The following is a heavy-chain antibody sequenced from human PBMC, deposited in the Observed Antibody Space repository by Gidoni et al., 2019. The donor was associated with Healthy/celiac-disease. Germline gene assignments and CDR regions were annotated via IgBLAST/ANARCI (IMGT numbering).Heavy chain of an antibody. D-gene: IGHD2-8*01. CDR1: GFPFRSYA. CDR2: ISSTGGST. CDR3: VKDADCTNGVCWYYFDY. J-gene: IGHJ4*02. Sequence: EVRLVESGEGLFQPGGSLRLSCSASGFPFRSYAMHCVRQAPGKGLEYGSAISSTGGSTYYADSVKGRFTISRDNSKNTLYLQMSSLRAEDTAVYYCVKDADCTNGVCWYYFDYWGQGTLVTVSS. V-gene: IGHV3-64D*06.